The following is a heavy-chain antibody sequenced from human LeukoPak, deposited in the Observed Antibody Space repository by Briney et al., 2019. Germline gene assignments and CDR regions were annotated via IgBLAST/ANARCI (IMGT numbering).Heavy chain of an antibody. CDR2: INPNSGGT. J-gene: IGHJ3*01. Sequence: ASVKVSFKASGYTFTGYYMHWVRQAPGQGLEWMGWINPNSGGTNYAQKFQGRVTMTRDTSITTAYMELTRLRSDDTTIYYCARERNYGDYGNAFDVWGQGTKVTVSS. V-gene: IGHV1-2*02. D-gene: IGHD4-17*01. CDR3: ARERNYGDYGNAFDV. CDR1: GYTFTGYY.